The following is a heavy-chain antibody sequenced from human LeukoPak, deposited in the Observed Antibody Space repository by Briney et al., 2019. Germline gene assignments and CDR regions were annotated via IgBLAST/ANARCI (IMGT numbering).Heavy chain of an antibody. CDR3: AREVMAKRRAFDI. CDR1: GFTASSNY. V-gene: IGHV3-53*04. CDR2: IYSDDRT. J-gene: IGHJ3*02. Sequence: PGGSLRLSCAVSGFTASSNYMSWVGQAPGKGLEWVSVIYSDDRTYYADSVKGRFTISRHTSKKTLYLQMNSLRAEDTAVYYCAREVMAKRRAFDIWGQGTVVTVSS. D-gene: IGHD2-8*01.